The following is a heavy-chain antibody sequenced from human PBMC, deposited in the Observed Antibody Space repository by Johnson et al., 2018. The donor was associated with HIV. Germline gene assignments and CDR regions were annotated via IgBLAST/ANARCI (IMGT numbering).Heavy chain of an antibody. CDR3: ARDRGGGSYHDAFDI. D-gene: IGHD1-26*01. V-gene: IGHV3-20*04. CDR2: INWNGAIT. CDR1: GFTFHDYA. Sequence: MQLVESVGGVVRPGGSLRLSCAASGFTFHDYAMSWVRQAPGKGLEWVSGINWNGAITGYAGSVKGRFIISRDNAKNSLYLQMNTLRAEDTALYYCARDRGGGSYHDAFDIWGQGTMVTVSS. J-gene: IGHJ3*02.